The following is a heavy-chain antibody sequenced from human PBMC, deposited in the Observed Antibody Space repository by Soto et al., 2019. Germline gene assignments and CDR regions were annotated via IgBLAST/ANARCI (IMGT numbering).Heavy chain of an antibody. CDR3: AYRYCSGGSCYFDY. D-gene: IGHD2-15*01. J-gene: IGHJ4*02. CDR2: IYHSGST. V-gene: IGHV4-4*02. CDR1: SGSISSSNW. Sequence: QVQLQESGPGLVKPSGTLSLTCAVSSGSISSSNWWSWVRQPPGKRLQWIGEIYHSGSTNYNPSLKSRVTISVDKSKNQFSLKLSSVTAADTAVYYCAYRYCSGGSCYFDYWGQGTLVTVSS.